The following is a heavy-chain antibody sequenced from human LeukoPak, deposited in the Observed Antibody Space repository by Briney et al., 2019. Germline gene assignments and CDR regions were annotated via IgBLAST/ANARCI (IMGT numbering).Heavy chain of an antibody. J-gene: IGHJ4*02. V-gene: IGHV4-59*01. CDR2: IYYSGST. D-gene: IGHD3-22*01. Sequence: SETLSLTCTVSGGSISSYYWSWIRQPPGKGLEGIGYIYYSGSTNYNPSLKSRVTISVDTSKNQFSLKLSSVTAADTAVYYCARLWYYYDSSGYYGEFDYWGQGTLVTVSS. CDR3: ARLWYYYDSSGYYGEFDY. CDR1: GGSISSYY.